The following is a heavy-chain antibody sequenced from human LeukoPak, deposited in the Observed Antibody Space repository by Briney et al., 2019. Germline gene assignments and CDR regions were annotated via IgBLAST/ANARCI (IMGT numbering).Heavy chain of an antibody. CDR3: ARMRGDFLTGHYSYYYYIDV. Sequence: MTSETLSLTCAVYGGSFSGYYWSWIRQPPGKGLEWIGEINHSGSTNYNPSLKSRVTISVDTSKNQFSLNLASVTAADTALYYCARMRGDFLTGHYSYYYYIDVWGKGTTVTVSS. V-gene: IGHV4-34*01. CDR2: INHSGST. CDR1: GGSFSGYY. D-gene: IGHD3-9*01. J-gene: IGHJ6*03.